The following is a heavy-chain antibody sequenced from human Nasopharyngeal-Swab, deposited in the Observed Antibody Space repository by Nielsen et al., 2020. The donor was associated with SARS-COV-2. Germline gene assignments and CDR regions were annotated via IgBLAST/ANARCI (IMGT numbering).Heavy chain of an antibody. CDR3: ARGWVPPYGDLDY. V-gene: IGHV1-69*06. D-gene: IGHD4-17*01. CDR2: LITIFGTT. Sequence: SVKVSCKASGGTFNSYAISWVRQAPGQGLEWMGGLITIFGTTNYAQKFQGRVTITADKSTSTAYMELNRLRSEDTAVYYCARGWVPPYGDLDYWGQVTLVTVYS. CDR1: GGTFNSYA. J-gene: IGHJ4*02.